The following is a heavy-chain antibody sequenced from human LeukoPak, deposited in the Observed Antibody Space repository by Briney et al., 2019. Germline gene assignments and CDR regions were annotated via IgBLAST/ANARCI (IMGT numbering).Heavy chain of an antibody. CDR1: GFTFTSYA. J-gene: IGHJ4*02. CDR3: ARGKYQLLFLPFNY. D-gene: IGHD2-2*01. CDR2: INHSGST. V-gene: IGHV4-34*01. Sequence: GSLRLSCEASGFTFTSYAMSWIRQPPGKGLEWIGEINHSGSTNYNPSLKSRVTISVDTSKNQFSLKLSSVTAADTAVYYCARGKYQLLFLPFNYWGQGTLVTVSS.